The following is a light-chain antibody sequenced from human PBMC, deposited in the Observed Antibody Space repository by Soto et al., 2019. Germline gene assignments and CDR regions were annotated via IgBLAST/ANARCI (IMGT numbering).Light chain of an antibody. V-gene: IGLV2-8*01. Sequence: QSALTQPTSASGSPGQSVTISCTGTSSDVGGYNYVSWYQQHPGKAPKLMIYEVSKRPSGVPDRFSGSKSGNTASLTDSGLQAEEEADYYCSSYAGSNNVVFGRGTKLTVL. CDR1: SSDVGGYNY. J-gene: IGLJ2*01. CDR2: EVS. CDR3: SSYAGSNNVV.